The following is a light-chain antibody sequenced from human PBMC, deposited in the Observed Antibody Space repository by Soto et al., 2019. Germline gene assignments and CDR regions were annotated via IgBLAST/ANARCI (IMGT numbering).Light chain of an antibody. CDR2: DAT. CDR1: SSDVGGYNF. CDR3: SSYAGTNIPVM. V-gene: IGLV2-8*01. J-gene: IGLJ3*02. Sequence: QSALTQPPSASGSPGQSVTISCTGSSSDVGGYNFVSWYQQHPGKAPKLMIYDATERPSGVPDRFSGSKSGNTASLTVSGLQADDEADYYCSSYAGTNIPVMFGGGTKVTVL.